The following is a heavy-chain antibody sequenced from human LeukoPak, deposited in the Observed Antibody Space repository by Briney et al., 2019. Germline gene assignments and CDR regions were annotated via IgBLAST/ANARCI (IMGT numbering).Heavy chain of an antibody. Sequence: GRSLRLSCAASGFSFDDYAMHWVRQAPGKGLEWVSGISWTSGSIGYADSVKGRFTISRDNAKNSLYLQMNSLRAEDTAVYYCARGAYGSGPYFDYWGQGTLVTVSS. CDR2: ISWTSGSI. D-gene: IGHD3-10*01. CDR3: ARGAYGSGPYFDY. CDR1: GFSFDDYA. J-gene: IGHJ4*02. V-gene: IGHV3-9*01.